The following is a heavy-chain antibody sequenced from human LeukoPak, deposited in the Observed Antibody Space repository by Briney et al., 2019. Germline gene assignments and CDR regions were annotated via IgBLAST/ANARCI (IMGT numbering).Heavy chain of an antibody. CDR3: AREIGPDYYDSSGYFHFDY. D-gene: IGHD3-22*01. CDR2: IYYSGST. J-gene: IGHJ4*02. Sequence: SETVSLTCTVSGGSISSGGYYWSWIRQHPGKGLEWIGYIYYSGSTYYNPSLKSRVTISVDTSKNQFSLKLSSVTAADTAVYYCAREIGPDYYDSSGYFHFDYWGQGTLVTVSS. V-gene: IGHV4-31*03. CDR1: GGSISSGGYY.